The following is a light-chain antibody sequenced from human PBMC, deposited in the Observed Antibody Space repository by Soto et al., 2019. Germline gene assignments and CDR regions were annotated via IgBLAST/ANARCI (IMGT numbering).Light chain of an antibody. V-gene: IGKV3-15*01. CDR2: GAS. J-gene: IGKJ2*01. CDR1: QSVSSN. Sequence: EIVMTQSPATLSVSPGERATLSCSASQSVSSNLAWYQQKPGQAPRLLIYGASTRATGIPARFSGSGSGTEFTLTISSLQSEDFAVYYCQQYNSWPYTFGQGTRLEI. CDR3: QQYNSWPYT.